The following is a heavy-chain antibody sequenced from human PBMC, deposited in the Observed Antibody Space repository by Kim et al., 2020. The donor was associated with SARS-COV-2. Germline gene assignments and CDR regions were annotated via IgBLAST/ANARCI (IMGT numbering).Heavy chain of an antibody. CDR3: ARELFGWYSSSWYWFDP. V-gene: IGHV3-30*04. J-gene: IGHJ5*02. D-gene: IGHD6-13*01. CDR1: GFTFSSYA. CDR2: ISYDGSNK. Sequence: GGSLRLSCAASGFTFSSYAMHWVRQAPGKGLEWVAVISYDGSNKYYADSVKGRFTISRENSKNTLYLQMNSLRAEDTAVYYCARELFGWYSSSWYWFDPWGQGTLVTVSS.